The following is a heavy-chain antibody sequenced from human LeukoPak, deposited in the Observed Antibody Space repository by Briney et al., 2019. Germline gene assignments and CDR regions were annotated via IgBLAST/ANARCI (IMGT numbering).Heavy chain of an antibody. CDR3: ARGRKYYYYYYMDV. CDR2: INPNSGGT. CDR1: GYTFTGYY. V-gene: IGHV1-2*02. Sequence: ASVKVSCKASGYTFTGYYMHWVRQAPGQGLEWMGWINPNSGGTNYAQKFQGRVTMTRDTSISTAYMELSRLRSDDTAVYYCARGRKYYYYYYMDVWGKGTTVTVSS. J-gene: IGHJ6*03.